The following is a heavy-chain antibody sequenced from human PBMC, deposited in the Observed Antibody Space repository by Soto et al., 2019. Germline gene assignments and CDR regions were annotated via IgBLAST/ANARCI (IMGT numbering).Heavy chain of an antibody. J-gene: IGHJ4*02. CDR2: IIPIFGTA. D-gene: IGHD1-7*01. V-gene: IGHV1-69*01. CDR3: ARDGGRNSGAIDY. CDR1: GGTFSSYS. Sequence: QVQLVQSGAGVKKPGSSVKVSCKASGGTFSSYSINWVRQAPGQGLEWMGEIIPIFGTANYAQKFQGRVTITADESTSKAYMELSSLRSEDTAVYYCARDGGRNSGAIDYWGQGILVTVSS.